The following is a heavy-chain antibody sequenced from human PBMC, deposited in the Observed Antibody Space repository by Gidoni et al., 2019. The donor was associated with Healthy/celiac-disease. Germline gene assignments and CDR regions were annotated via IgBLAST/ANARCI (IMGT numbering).Heavy chain of an antibody. D-gene: IGHD2-15*01. V-gene: IGHV3-15*01. CDR2: IKSKTDGGTT. Sequence: EVQLVESGGGLVKPGGSLRLSCAASGFTFSNAWMSWVRQAPGKGLEWVGRIKSKTDGGTTDYAAPVKGRFTISRDDSKNTLYLQMNSLKTEDTAVYYCTTDPLQFGYCSGGSCYPFDYWGQGTLVTVSS. J-gene: IGHJ4*02. CDR1: GFTFSNAW. CDR3: TTDPLQFGYCSGGSCYPFDY.